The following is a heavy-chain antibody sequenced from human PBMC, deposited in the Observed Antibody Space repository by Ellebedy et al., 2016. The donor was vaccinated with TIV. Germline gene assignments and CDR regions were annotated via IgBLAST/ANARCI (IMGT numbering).Heavy chain of an antibody. Sequence: GESLKISCAASGFTFSSYAMHWVRQAPGKGLEWVAVISYDGSNKYYADSVKGRFTISRDNSKNTLYLQMNSLRAEDTAVYYCAKDFFSYGPGGWGQGTLVTVSS. D-gene: IGHD5-18*01. CDR3: AKDFFSYGPGG. J-gene: IGHJ4*02. CDR2: ISYDGSNK. V-gene: IGHV3-30-3*01. CDR1: GFTFSSYA.